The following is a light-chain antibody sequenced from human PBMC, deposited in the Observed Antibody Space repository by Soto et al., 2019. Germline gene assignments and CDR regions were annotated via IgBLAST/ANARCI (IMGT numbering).Light chain of an antibody. Sequence: DVVMTQSPLSLPVTLGQPASISCRSSQSLVYSDGNTSLNWFQQRPGQSPRRLIYKVSNRDSGVPDRFSGSGSGTDFTLKISRVEAEYVGVYYCMQGTHWPRTFGQGTKLEIK. CDR2: KVS. J-gene: IGKJ2*01. CDR3: MQGTHWPRT. V-gene: IGKV2-30*01. CDR1: QSLVYSDGNTS.